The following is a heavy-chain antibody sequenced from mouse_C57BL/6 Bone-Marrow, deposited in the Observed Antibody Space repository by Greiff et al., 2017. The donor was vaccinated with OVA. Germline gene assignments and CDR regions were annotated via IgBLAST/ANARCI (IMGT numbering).Heavy chain of an antibody. CDR3: ARWYFDV. J-gene: IGHJ1*03. CDR1: GYTFTDYY. Sequence: EVMLQQSGPELVKPGASVKISCKASGYTFTDYYMNWVKQSHGKSLEWIGDINPNNGGTSYNQKFKGKATLTVDKSSSTAYMELRSLTSEDSAVYYCARWYFDVWGTGTTVTVSS. CDR2: INPNNGGT. V-gene: IGHV1-26*01.